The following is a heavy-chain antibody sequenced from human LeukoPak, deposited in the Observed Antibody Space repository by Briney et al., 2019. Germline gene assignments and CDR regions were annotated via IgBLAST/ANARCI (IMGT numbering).Heavy chain of an antibody. CDR2: IYPGDSDT. J-gene: IGHJ4*02. CDR3: ARQFGVGATRGAVDY. Sequence: GESLKISCKGSGYSFTNYWIGWVRQMLGKGLEWMGIIYPGDSDTRYSPSFQGQVTISADKSISTAYLQWSSLKASDTAMYYCARQFGVGATRGAVDYWGQGTLVTVSS. CDR1: GYSFTNYW. V-gene: IGHV5-51*01. D-gene: IGHD1-26*01.